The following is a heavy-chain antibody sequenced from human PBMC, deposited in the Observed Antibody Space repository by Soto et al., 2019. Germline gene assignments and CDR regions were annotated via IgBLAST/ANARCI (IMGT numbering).Heavy chain of an antibody. D-gene: IGHD2-21*02. CDR1: GFTFSSYS. CDR2: ISSSSSYI. V-gene: IGHV3-21*01. CDR3: ARDQGAGGGNSLDY. Sequence: EMQLVESGGGLVKPGGSLRLSCAASGFTFSSYSMNWVRQAPGKGLEWVSSISSSSSYIYYADSVKGRFTISRDNAKNSLYLQMNSLRAEDTAVYYCARDQGAGGGNSLDYWGQGTLVTVSS. J-gene: IGHJ4*02.